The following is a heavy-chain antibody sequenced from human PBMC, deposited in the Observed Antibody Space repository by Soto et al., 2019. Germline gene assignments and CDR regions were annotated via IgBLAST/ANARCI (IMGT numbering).Heavy chain of an antibody. CDR3: ARAISGYVS. V-gene: IGHV1-3*04. CDR2: INTGNGNT. CDR1: GITYTTYA. Sequence: QVQHVQSGAEVKKPGASVKVACKASGITYTTYAIHLVRQAPGQGLEWMGWINTGNGNTRYSQRFQGRVTLTTDTSASTAYMDVSSLTSEDTAVYYCARAISGYVSWGQGTLITVSS. D-gene: IGHD5-12*01. J-gene: IGHJ5*02.